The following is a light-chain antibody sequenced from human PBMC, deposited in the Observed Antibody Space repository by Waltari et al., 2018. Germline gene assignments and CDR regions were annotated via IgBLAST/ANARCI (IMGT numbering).Light chain of an antibody. J-gene: IGKJ1*01. CDR1: QSVSSSY. CDR3: QQYGSSPLT. V-gene: IGKV3-20*01. CDR2: GVS. Sequence: EIVLTQSPGTLSLSPGERATLSCRASQSVSSSYLAWYQQKPGQAPRLLIFGVSSRVTGTPDRFSGDGSGTDFTLTINRLEPEDFAVYFCQQYGSSPLTFGQGTKVEIK.